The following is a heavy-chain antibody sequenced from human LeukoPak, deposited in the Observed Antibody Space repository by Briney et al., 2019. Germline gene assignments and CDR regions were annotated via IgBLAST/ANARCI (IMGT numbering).Heavy chain of an antibody. D-gene: IGHD5-18*01. J-gene: IGHJ5*02. CDR1: GGSISSSSYY. V-gene: IGHV4-39*01. CDR2: IYYSGST. CDR3: ARHGVRGYSYGPNWFDP. Sequence: PSETLSLTCTVSGGSISSSSYYWGWIRQPPGKGLEWIGSIYYSGSTYYNPSLKSRVTISVDTSNNQYSLKLSSVTAADTAVYYCARHGVRGYSYGPNWFDPWGQGTLVTVSS.